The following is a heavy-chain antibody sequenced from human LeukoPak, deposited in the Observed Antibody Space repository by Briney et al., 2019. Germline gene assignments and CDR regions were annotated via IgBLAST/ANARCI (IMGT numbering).Heavy chain of an antibody. V-gene: IGHV4-61*02. CDR2: IYTSGST. J-gene: IGHJ6*02. CDR3: ARDPSIAVAGIYGMDV. Sequence: PSQTLSITCTVSGGSISSGSYYWSWIRQPAGKGLEWIGRIYTSGSTNYNPSLKSRVTISVDTSKNQFSLKLSSVTAADTAVYYCARDPSIAVAGIYGMDVWGQGTTVTVFS. CDR1: GGSISSGSYY. D-gene: IGHD6-19*01.